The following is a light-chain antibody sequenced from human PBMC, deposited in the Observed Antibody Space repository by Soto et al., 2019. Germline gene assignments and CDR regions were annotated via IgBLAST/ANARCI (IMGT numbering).Light chain of an antibody. V-gene: IGKV2-28*01. Sequence: DIVVTQSPLSLSVTPGEPASISCRSSQSLLHTNGYNYLDWYLQKPGQSPQLLIYLGSNRASGVPDRFSGSGSGTDFTLKITRVEAEDAGVYYCMQALETWTFGQGTKVEIK. CDR3: MQALETWT. J-gene: IGKJ1*01. CDR1: QSLLHTNGYNY. CDR2: LGS.